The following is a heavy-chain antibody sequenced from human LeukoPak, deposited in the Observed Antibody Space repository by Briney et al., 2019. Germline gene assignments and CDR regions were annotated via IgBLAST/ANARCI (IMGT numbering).Heavy chain of an antibody. CDR3: AIYDSSGYYNY. CDR1: GFTFSSYA. CDR2: ISGNSGST. J-gene: IGHJ4*02. D-gene: IGHD3-22*01. Sequence: PGGSLRLSCAASGFTFSSYAMSWVRQAPGKGLEWVSAISGNSGSTYYADSVKGRFTISRDNSKNTLYLQMNSLRAEDTAVYYCAIYDSSGYYNYWGQGTLVTVSS. V-gene: IGHV3-23*01.